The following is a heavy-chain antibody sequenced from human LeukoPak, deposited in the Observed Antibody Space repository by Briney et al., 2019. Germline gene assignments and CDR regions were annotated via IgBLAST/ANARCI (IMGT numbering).Heavy chain of an antibody. CDR3: ARGYSYGYFDY. V-gene: IGHV3-64*04. J-gene: IGHJ4*02. CDR1: GFTFSSYA. Sequence: PGGSLRLSCSASGFTFSSYAMHWVRQAPGKGLEYVSAISSNGGSTYYADSVKGRFTISRDNSKNTLYLQMNSLRAEDTAVYYCARGYSYGYFDYWGQGTLVTVSS. D-gene: IGHD5-18*01. CDR2: ISSNGGST.